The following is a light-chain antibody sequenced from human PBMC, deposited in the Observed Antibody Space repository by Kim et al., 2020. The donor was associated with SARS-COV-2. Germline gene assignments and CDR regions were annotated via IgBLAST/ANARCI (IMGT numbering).Light chain of an antibody. CDR1: QPVSSRY. CDR3: QQYGSSPQT. CDR2: GAS. Sequence: SPGEGTTLSCRASQPVSSRYLAWYRQKTGQAPRLLIYGASARATGIPDRFSGSGSGTDFTLTISRLEPEDFAVYYCQQYGSSPQTFGQGTKVDIK. J-gene: IGKJ2*01. V-gene: IGKV3-20*01.